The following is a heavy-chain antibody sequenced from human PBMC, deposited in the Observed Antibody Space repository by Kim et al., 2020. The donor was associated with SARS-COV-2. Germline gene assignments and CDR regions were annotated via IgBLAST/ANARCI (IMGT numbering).Heavy chain of an antibody. Sequence: SVKVSCKASGYSFNNYAVSWVRQAPGQGLEWMGRIVPTVGITTYAQKVQGRLTITADTSSTTAYMELNSLTSEDTAVYYCARDGFFADPNYFAFWGQGT. D-gene: IGHD3-3*01. CDR1: GYSFNNYA. J-gene: IGHJ4*02. V-gene: IGHV1-69*10. CDR3: ARDGFFADPNYFAF. CDR2: IVPTVGIT.